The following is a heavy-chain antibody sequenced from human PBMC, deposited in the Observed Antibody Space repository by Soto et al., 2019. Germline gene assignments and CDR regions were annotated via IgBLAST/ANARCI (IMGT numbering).Heavy chain of an antibody. Sequence: SETLSLTCAFYGGSFSGYYWSLIRQPPGKGLEWIGEINHSGSTNYNPSLKSRVTISVDTSKNQFSLKLSSVTAADTAVYYCARGKEITMVRGVIIRYNWFDPWGQGTLVTVSS. J-gene: IGHJ5*02. CDR1: GGSFSGYY. CDR2: INHSGST. V-gene: IGHV4-34*01. D-gene: IGHD3-10*01. CDR3: ARGKEITMVRGVIIRYNWFDP.